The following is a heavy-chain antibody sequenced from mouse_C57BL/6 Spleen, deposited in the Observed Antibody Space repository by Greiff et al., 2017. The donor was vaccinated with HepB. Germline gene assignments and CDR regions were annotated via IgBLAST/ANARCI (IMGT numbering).Heavy chain of an antibody. V-gene: IGHV1-69*01. Sequence: QVHVKQPGAELVMPGASVKLSCKASGYTFTSYWMHWVKQRPGQGLEWIGEIDPSDSYTNYNQKFKGKSTLTVDKSSSTAYMQLSSLTSEDSAVYYCAIIYYGNYYAMDYWGQGTSVTVSS. CDR2: IDPSDSYT. D-gene: IGHD2-1*01. CDR3: AIIYYGNYYAMDY. J-gene: IGHJ4*01. CDR1: GYTFTSYW.